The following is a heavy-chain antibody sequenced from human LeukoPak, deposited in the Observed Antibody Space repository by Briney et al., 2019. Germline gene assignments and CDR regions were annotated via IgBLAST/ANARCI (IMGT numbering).Heavy chain of an antibody. Sequence: ASVKVSRKASGYTFTSYGISWVRQAPGQGLEWMGWISAYNGNTNYAQKLQGRVTMTTDTSTSTAYMELRSLRSDDTAVYYCAREMAVAGSGVIDSWGQGTLVTVSS. CDR2: ISAYNGNT. V-gene: IGHV1-18*01. CDR1: GYTFTSYG. CDR3: AREMAVAGSGVIDS. J-gene: IGHJ4*02. D-gene: IGHD6-19*01.